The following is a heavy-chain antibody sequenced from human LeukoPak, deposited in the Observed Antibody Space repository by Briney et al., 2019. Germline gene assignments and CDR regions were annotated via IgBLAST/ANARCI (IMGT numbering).Heavy chain of an antibody. Sequence: GGSLRLSCAASRFNFKNYVMHWVRQAPGKGLEWVALISYDGSKIYYADSVKGRFTISRDNSNNTLYLQMNSLRAEDTAIYYCAKARSGSSASCYNYWGQGTLVTVSS. CDR2: ISYDGSKI. CDR3: AKARSGSSASCYNY. J-gene: IGHJ4*02. D-gene: IGHD2-2*02. V-gene: IGHV3-30*04. CDR1: RFNFKNYV.